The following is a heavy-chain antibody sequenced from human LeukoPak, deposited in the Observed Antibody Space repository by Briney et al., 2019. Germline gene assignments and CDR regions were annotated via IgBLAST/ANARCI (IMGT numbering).Heavy chain of an antibody. CDR2: IYYSGST. J-gene: IGHJ5*02. CDR1: GGSISSYY. CDR3: ARNLDTAMVKRWFDP. D-gene: IGHD5-18*01. Sequence: PSETLSLTCTVSGGSISSYYWSWIRQPPGKGLEWIGYIYYSGSTNYNPSLKSRVTISVDTSKNQFSLKLSSVTAADTAVYYCARNLDTAMVKRWFDPWGQGTLVTVSS. V-gene: IGHV4-59*12.